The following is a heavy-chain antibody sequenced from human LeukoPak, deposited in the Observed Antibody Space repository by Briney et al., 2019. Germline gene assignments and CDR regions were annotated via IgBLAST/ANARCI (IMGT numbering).Heavy chain of an antibody. CDR2: IHWNGGST. V-gene: IGHV3-20*04. D-gene: IGHD3-10*01. CDR3: ARPRNPYGSGSYHSDFDS. J-gene: IGHJ4*02. Sequence: PGGSLRLSCAASGFTFDDYGMSWVRQAPGKGLEWVCGIHWNGGSTGYADSVKGRFTISRDNAKNSLYLQMNSLRAEDTALYYCARPRNPYGSGSYHSDFDSWGQGTLVTVSS. CDR1: GFTFDDYG.